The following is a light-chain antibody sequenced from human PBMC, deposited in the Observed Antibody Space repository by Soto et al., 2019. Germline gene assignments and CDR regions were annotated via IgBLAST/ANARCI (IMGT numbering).Light chain of an antibody. J-gene: IGKJ1*01. Sequence: ITIPHSPSSLSASVGDRVTISCRASQSTSSYLAWYQQKPGKAPKLLIYQASSLENGVPSRFSGSGSGTEFSLTISSLQPDDFATYYCQQYSSHSTFGQGTKVDIK. CDR1: QSTSSY. CDR3: QQYSSHST. CDR2: QAS. V-gene: IGKV1-5*03.